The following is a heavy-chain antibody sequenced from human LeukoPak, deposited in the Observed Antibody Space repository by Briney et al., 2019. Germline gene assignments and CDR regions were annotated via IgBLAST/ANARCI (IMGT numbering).Heavy chain of an antibody. J-gene: IGHJ3*02. CDR1: AYSFSSYW. D-gene: IGHD6-19*01. CDR2: IYPGDSDT. V-gene: IGHV5-51*01. CDR3: ASSRSSGWCHQEARDDFDI. Sequence: PGESLKISCNASAYSFSSYWIGWVRQMPGKGLEWMGIIYPGDSDTRYSPSFQGQVTISADKSISTAYLQWRSLKASDTAMYYCASSRSSGWCHQEARDDFDIWGQGTMVTVSS.